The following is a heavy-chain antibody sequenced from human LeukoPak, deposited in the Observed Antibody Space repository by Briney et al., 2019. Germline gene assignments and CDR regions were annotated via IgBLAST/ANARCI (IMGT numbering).Heavy chain of an antibody. CDR3: NVRWGPNSDY. Sequence: SGGSLRLSCAASGFTFSDYVMIWVRQAPGKGLEWVSGITASGGRTFYGDSVRGRFTMSRDNAKNTLFLHMNSLRAEDTAVYYCNVRWGPNSDYWGQGTLVTVSS. CDR2: ITASGGRT. J-gene: IGHJ4*02. CDR1: GFTFSDYV. V-gene: IGHV3-23*01. D-gene: IGHD7-27*01.